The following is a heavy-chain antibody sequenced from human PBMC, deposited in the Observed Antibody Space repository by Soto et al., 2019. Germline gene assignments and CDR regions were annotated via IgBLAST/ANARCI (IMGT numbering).Heavy chain of an antibody. CDR1: GYTFTNYG. V-gene: IGHV1-18*01. Sequence: ASVKVSWKASGYTFTNYGISWGRQAPGQGLEWMGWISAYNGNTKYAQKLQGRVTMTTDTSTSTAYMELRSLRSDDTAVYYCAREDDSSAGFDYWGQGTLVTVSS. CDR3: AREDDSSAGFDY. D-gene: IGHD3-22*01. CDR2: ISAYNGNT. J-gene: IGHJ4*02.